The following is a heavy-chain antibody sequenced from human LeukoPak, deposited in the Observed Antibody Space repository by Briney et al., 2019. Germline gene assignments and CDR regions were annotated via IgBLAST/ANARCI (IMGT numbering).Heavy chain of an antibody. Sequence: PSETLSLTCVVYGGSFSASYWSWIRQSPGKGLEWIGEINHRGSTNYNPSLKSRATISADTSKNHFSLNLTSVTAADTSVYYCAXXXXXXXGTYHPYYAMGVWGQGTTVTVSS. CDR3: AXXXXXXXGTYHPYYAMGV. D-gene: IGHD3-16*01. CDR2: INHRGST. CDR1: GGSFSASY. J-gene: IGHJ6*02. V-gene: IGHV4-34*01.